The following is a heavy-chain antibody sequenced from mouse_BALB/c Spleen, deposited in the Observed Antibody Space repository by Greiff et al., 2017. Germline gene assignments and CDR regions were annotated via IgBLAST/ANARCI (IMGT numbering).Heavy chain of an antibody. CDR2: INPSSGYT. Sequence: VHLVESGPELVKPGASVKMSCKASGYTFTSYTMHWVKQRPGQGLEWIGYINPSSGYTNYNQKFKDKATLTADKSSSTAYMQLSSLTSEDSAVYYCARSSSPFDYWGQGTTLTVSS. CDR1: GYTFTSYT. V-gene: IGHV1S26*01. CDR3: ARSSSPFDY. J-gene: IGHJ2*01. D-gene: IGHD1-1*01.